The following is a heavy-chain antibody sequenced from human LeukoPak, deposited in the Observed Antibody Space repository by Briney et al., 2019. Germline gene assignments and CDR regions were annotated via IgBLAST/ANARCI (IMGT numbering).Heavy chain of an antibody. V-gene: IGHV4-34*01. Sequence: SETLSLTCAVYGGSFSGYYWSWIRQPPGKGLEWIGETNHSGSTNYNPSLKSRVTISVDTSKNQFSLKLSSVTAADTAVYYCAKIALYYYDSSGYSDDAFDIWGQGTMVTVSS. J-gene: IGHJ3*02. CDR2: TNHSGST. D-gene: IGHD3-22*01. CDR3: AKIALYYYDSSGYSDDAFDI. CDR1: GGSFSGYY.